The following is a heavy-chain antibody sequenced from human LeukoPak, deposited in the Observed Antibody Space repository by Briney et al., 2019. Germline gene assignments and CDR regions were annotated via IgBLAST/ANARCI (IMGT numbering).Heavy chain of an antibody. V-gene: IGHV4-39*07. D-gene: IGHD3-3*01. J-gene: IGHJ4*02. Sequence: SETLSLTCTVSGGSISSSNYYWGWIRQPPGKGLEWIGSIYYSGRTYYNPSLKSRVTISVDTSKNQFSLKLSSVTAADTAVYYCARGLAYYDFWSGYPNDAYFDYWGQGTLVTVSS. CDR3: ARGLAYYDFWSGYPNDAYFDY. CDR2: IYYSGRT. CDR1: GGSISSSNYY.